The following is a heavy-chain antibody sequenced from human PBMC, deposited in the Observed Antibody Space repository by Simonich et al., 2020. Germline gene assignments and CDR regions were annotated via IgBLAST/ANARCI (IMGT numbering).Heavy chain of an antibody. CDR2: INPNSGGT. D-gene: IGHD3-10*01. J-gene: IGHJ6*02. CDR3: ARVPGIYYYYGMDV. V-gene: IGHV1-2*06. CDR1: GYTFTGYY. Sequence: GAEVKKPGASVKVSCKASGYTFTGYYMHWVRQAPGQMLEWMGRINPNSGGTNYAQKVQGRVTMTRDTSISTDYMELSRLRSDDTAVYYCARVPGIYYYYGMDVWGQGTTVTVSS.